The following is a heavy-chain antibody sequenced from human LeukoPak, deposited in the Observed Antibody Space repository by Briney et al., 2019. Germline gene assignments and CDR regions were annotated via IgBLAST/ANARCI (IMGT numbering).Heavy chain of an antibody. J-gene: IGHJ4*02. CDR1: GYTFTGYY. V-gene: IGHV1-2*04. Sequence: ASVKVSCKASGYTFTGYYMHWVRQAPGQGLEWMGWINPNSGGTNYAQKFQGWVTMTRDTSISTAYMELSRLRSDDTAVYYCARGGPYYDILIPDTDFDYWGQGTLVTVSS. CDR2: INPNSGGT. CDR3: ARGGPYYDILIPDTDFDY. D-gene: IGHD3-9*01.